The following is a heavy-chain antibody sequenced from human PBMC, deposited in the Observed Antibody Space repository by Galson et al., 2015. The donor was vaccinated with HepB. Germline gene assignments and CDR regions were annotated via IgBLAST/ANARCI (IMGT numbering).Heavy chain of an antibody. V-gene: IGHV3-48*02. CDR2: ISSSSSTI. CDR1: GFTFSSYS. D-gene: IGHD6-19*01. J-gene: IGHJ4*02. CDR3: ARGAVAGQLGGQDYFDY. Sequence: LRLSCAASGFTFSSYSMNWVRQAPGKGLEWVSYISSSSSTIYYADSVKGRFTISRDNAKNSLYLQMNSLRDEDTAVYYCARGAVAGQLGGQDYFDYWGQGTLVTASS.